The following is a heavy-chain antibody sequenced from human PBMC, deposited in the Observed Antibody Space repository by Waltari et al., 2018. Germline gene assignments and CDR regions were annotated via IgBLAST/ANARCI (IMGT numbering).Heavy chain of an antibody. CDR3: AKGGIVGATALY. V-gene: IGHV3-33*06. CDR1: GFTFSRYG. D-gene: IGHD1-26*01. Sequence: QVQLVESGGGVVQPGRSLRLSCAASGFTFSRYGMHWVRQAPGKGLEWVAVIWYDGSNKYYADSVKGRFTISRDNSKNTLYLQMNSLRAEDTAVYYCAKGGIVGATALYWGQGTLVTVSS. CDR2: IWYDGSNK. J-gene: IGHJ4*02.